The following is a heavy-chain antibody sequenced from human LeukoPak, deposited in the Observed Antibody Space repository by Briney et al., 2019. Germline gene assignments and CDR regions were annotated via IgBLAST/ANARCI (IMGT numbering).Heavy chain of an antibody. V-gene: IGHV4-38-2*01. CDR1: GYSIGSGYY. CDR2: MYHSGNT. Sequence: KASETLSLTCAVSGYSIGSGYYWGWIRQPPGKGLEWIGSMYHSGNTFYNPSLKSRVTISVDTSKNHFSLNLASVTAADTAVYYCARKSSTWPYYYFDFWGQGALVTVSS. D-gene: IGHD2-2*01. J-gene: IGHJ4*02. CDR3: ARKSSTWPYYYFDF.